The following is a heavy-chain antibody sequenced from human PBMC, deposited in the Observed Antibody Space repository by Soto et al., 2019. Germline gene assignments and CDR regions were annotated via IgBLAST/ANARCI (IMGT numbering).Heavy chain of an antibody. CDR3: ARVTYYDFFGMDV. CDR1: GFTFSSYW. V-gene: IGHV3-74*01. J-gene: IGHJ6*02. D-gene: IGHD3-3*01. CDR2: INSDGSST. Sequence: EVQLVESGGGLVQPGGSLRLSCAASGFTFSSYWMHWVRQAPGKGLVWVSRINSDGSSTSYADSVKGRFTISRDNAKNTLYLHMNSLRAEDTAVDYIARVTYYDFFGMDVWGQVTTVTVS.